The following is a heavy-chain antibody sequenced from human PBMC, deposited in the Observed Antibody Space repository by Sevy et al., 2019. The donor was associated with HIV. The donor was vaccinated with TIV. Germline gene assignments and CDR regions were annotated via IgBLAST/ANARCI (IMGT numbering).Heavy chain of an antibody. V-gene: IGHV3-53*01. Sequence: GGSLRLSCAASGFTVSSNSMSWVRRAPGKGLDWVSVIYGGGNTYYADSVRGRFTISRDNSKNTLHLQMNSLRAEDTAVYYCASTGGSYHRVFRYWGQGTLVTVSS. CDR3: ASTGGSYHRVFRY. CDR2: IYGGGNT. J-gene: IGHJ4*02. D-gene: IGHD1-26*01. CDR1: GFTVSSNS.